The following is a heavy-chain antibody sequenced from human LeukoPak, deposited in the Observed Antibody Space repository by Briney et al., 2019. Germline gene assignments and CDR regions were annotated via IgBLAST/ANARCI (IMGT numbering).Heavy chain of an antibody. Sequence: SQTLSLTCTVSGGSISSGGYYWSWIRQHPGKGLEWIGYIYYSGSTYYNPSLTSRVTVSVDTSKNQFSLRLSSVTVSDTAVYYCARQNGAYTGYDSFDYWGQGTLLTVSS. CDR2: IYYSGST. V-gene: IGHV4-31*03. CDR1: GGSISSGGYY. J-gene: IGHJ4*01. D-gene: IGHD5-12*01. CDR3: ARQNGAYTGYDSFDY.